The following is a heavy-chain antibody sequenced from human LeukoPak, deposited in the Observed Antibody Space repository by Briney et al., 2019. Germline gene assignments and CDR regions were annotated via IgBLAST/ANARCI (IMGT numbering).Heavy chain of an antibody. J-gene: IGHJ5*01. Sequence: ASVKVSCKASGYTFTGYYIHWVRQAPGQGLEWMGWINPNSGGTNYAQKFQGRVTMTRDTSISTAYMELSRLRSDDTAVYYCARDRSSWLNWFDYWGQGTLVTVSS. CDR3: ARDRSSWLNWFDY. D-gene: IGHD6-13*01. CDR2: INPNSGGT. V-gene: IGHV1-2*02. CDR1: GYTFTGYY.